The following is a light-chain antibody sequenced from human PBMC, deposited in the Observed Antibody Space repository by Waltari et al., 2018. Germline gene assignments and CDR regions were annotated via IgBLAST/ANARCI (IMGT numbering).Light chain of an antibody. CDR2: AAS. CDR1: QGISSY. J-gene: IGKJ2*01. V-gene: IGKV1-8*01. CDR3: QQYYSYPPYT. Sequence: AIRMTQSPSSLSASTGDSVTIPCRASQGISSYLAWYQQKPGKAPKLLTYAASTLQSGVPSRFCGSGSGTDFTLTISCLQSEDFATYYCQQYYSYPPYTFGQGTKLEIK.